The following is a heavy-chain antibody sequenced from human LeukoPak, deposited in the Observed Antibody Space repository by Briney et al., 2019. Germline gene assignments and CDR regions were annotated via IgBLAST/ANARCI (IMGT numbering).Heavy chain of an antibody. D-gene: IGHD1-26*01. Sequence: GGSLRLSCAASGFTFSSYNMNWVRQAPGKGLEWVAYISIGTSFIYYADSVKGRFTISRDNAKNSLYLQMNSLRAEDTAVYYCARVSGSYYWRYYFDYWGQGTLVTVSS. CDR2: ISIGTSFI. J-gene: IGHJ4*02. CDR1: GFTFSSYN. CDR3: ARVSGSYYWRYYFDY. V-gene: IGHV3-21*01.